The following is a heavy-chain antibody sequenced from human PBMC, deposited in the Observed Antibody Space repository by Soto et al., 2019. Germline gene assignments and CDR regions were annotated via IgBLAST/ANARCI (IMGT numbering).Heavy chain of an antibody. CDR1: GDSISSSSYY. Sequence: SETLSLTCIISGDSISSSSYYWVWIRQPPGKGLEWIGSIYYSGTTYYNPSLESRVTISIDTSKNQFSLKVSSLTAADTAVYYCAKTGPYDILTYWYFDLWGRGTLVTVSS. D-gene: IGHD3-9*01. J-gene: IGHJ2*01. V-gene: IGHV4-39*01. CDR2: IYYSGTT. CDR3: AKTGPYDILTYWYFDL.